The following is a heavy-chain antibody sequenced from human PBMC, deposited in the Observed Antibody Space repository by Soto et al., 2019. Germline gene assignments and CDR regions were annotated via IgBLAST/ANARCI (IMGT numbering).Heavy chain of an antibody. CDR1: GFTFSNYW. V-gene: IGHV3-74*01. CDR3: VRDSHGDY. J-gene: IGHJ4*02. CDR2: IDHDGPT. Sequence: EVQLVESGGGLVQPGGSLRLSCAGSGFTFSNYWRHWVRQAPGKGLEWVSRIDHDGPTDYADSVRGRFTISRDNAENTLYLQMNSLRPEDTAVYYCVRDSHGDYWGQGTLVIVSS.